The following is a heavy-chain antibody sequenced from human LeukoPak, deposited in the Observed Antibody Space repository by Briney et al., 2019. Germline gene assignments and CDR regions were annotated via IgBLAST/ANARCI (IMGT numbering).Heavy chain of an antibody. CDR3: ARGTGTTYY. D-gene: IGHD1-7*01. CDR1: GFTFSSYA. J-gene: IGHJ4*02. V-gene: IGHV3-30*01. CDR2: ISYDGSNK. Sequence: PGRSLRLSCAASGFTFSSYAMHWVRQAPGKGLEWVAVISYDGSNKYYADSVKGRFTISRDNSKNTLYLQMNSLRAEDTAVYYCARGTGTTYYWGQRTLVTVSS.